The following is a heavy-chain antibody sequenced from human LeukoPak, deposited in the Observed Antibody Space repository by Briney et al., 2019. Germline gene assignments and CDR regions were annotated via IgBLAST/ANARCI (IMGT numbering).Heavy chain of an antibody. CDR2: ISYDGSNK. J-gene: IGHJ4*02. CDR3: ASPPYGDPPNLR. Sequence: TGGSLRLSCAASGFTFSSYAMHWVRQAPGKGLEWVAVISYDGSNKYYADSVKGRFTISRDNSKNTLYLQMNSLRAEDTAVYYCASPPYGDPPNLRWGQGTLVTVSS. V-gene: IGHV3-30-3*01. CDR1: GFTFSSYA. D-gene: IGHD4-17*01.